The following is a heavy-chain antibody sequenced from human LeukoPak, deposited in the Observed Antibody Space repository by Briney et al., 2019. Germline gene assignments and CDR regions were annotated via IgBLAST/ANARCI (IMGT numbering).Heavy chain of an antibody. CDR2: ITSSSSYI. CDR1: AFTFSTYS. J-gene: IGHJ6*03. CDR3: ARVTPGADTGNFYYYHMDV. D-gene: IGHD3-10*01. Sequence: PGGSLRLSCAVSAFTFSTYSMTWVRQAPGKGLEWVSSITSSSSYIYYADSVRGRFTISRDNAKNSLYLQMNSLRAEDTAVYYCARVTPGADTGNFYYYHMDVWGKGITVTVSS. V-gene: IGHV3-21*01.